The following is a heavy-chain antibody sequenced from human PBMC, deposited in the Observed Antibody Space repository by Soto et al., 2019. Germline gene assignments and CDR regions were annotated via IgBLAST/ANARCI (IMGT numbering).Heavy chain of an antibody. CDR2: IWYDGSNK. J-gene: IGHJ6*02. V-gene: IGHV3-33*01. D-gene: IGHD3-3*01. CDR3: AREAIFGVVTDSYYYHGMDV. Sequence: QVQLVESGGGVVQPGRSLRLSCAASGFTFSSYGMHWVRQAPGKGLEWVAVIWYDGSNKYYADSVKGRFTISRDNSKNTLYLQMNSLRAEDTAVYYCAREAIFGVVTDSYYYHGMDVWGQGTTVTVSS. CDR1: GFTFSSYG.